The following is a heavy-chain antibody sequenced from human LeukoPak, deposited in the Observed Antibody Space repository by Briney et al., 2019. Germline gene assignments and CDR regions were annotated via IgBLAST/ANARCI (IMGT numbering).Heavy chain of an antibody. CDR1: GGSFSGYY. J-gene: IGHJ1*01. Sequence: SETLSLTCAVYGGSFSGYYWSWIRQPPGKGLEWIGEINHSGSTNYNPSLKSRVTISVDTSKNQFSLKLSSVTAADTAVYYCARQRWAAGRYFQHWGQGTLVTVSS. D-gene: IGHD6-13*01. V-gene: IGHV4-34*01. CDR2: INHSGST. CDR3: ARQRWAAGRYFQH.